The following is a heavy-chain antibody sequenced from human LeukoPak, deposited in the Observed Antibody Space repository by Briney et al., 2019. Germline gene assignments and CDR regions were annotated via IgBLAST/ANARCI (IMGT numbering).Heavy chain of an antibody. CDR2: IKQDGSEK. CDR3: ARGTVEMATIHFDY. CDR1: GFTFSSYW. Sequence: PGGSLRLSCAASGFTFSSYWMSWVRQAPGKGLEWVANIKQDGSEKYFVDSVKGRFTISRDNAKKSLYLQMNSLRAEDTAVYYCARGTVEMATIHFDYWGQGTLVTVSS. J-gene: IGHJ4*02. D-gene: IGHD5-24*01. V-gene: IGHV3-7*03.